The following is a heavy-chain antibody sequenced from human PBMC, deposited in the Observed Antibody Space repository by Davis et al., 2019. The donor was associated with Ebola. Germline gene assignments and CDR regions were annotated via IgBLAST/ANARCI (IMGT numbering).Heavy chain of an antibody. CDR2: ICSSGST. CDR3: ARDRGGGSLDWFDP. CDR1: GDSISSDY. Sequence: PSETLPLTCTVSGDSISSDYWSWIRQPAGKGLEWIGHICSSGSTNYNPSLKSRVTMSLDTSRNQFSLKLISVTAADTAVYYCARDRGGGSLDWFDPWGQGTLVTVSS. V-gene: IGHV4-4*07. D-gene: IGHD2-15*01. J-gene: IGHJ5*02.